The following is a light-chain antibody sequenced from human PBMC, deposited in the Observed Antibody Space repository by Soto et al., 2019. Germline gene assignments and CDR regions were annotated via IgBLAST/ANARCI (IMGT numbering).Light chain of an antibody. CDR3: AAWDDSLNVSYV. Sequence: QSVLTQPPSASGTPGQRVTISCSGSSSNIGSNTVNWYQQLPGTAPQLLIYSNNQRPSGVPDRFSGSKSGTSASLAISGLQSEDEADYYCAAWDDSLNVSYVFGTGTKVTVL. CDR1: SSNIGSNT. J-gene: IGLJ1*01. V-gene: IGLV1-44*01. CDR2: SNN.